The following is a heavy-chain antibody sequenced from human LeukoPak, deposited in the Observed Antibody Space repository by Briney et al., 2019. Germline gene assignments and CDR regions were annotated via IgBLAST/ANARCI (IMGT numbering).Heavy chain of an antibody. Sequence: PGGSLRLSCAASGFTFSGYVMSWVRQAPGKGLEWVSVIRGDGGSTYYADSVKGRFTISRDNSKNTLDLQMDSLRAEDTAVYYCAKHAIPVPGTRYFDLWGRGTLVTASS. D-gene: IGHD6-19*01. CDR3: AKHAIPVPGTRYFDL. CDR1: GFTFSGYV. CDR2: IRGDGGST. J-gene: IGHJ2*01. V-gene: IGHV3-23*01.